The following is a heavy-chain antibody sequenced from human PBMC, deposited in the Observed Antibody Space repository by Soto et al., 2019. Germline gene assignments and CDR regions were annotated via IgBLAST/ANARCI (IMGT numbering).Heavy chain of an antibody. V-gene: IGHV3-33*08. CDR1: GFTFSSYG. J-gene: IGHJ6*02. Sequence: GGSLRLSCAASGFTFSSYGMHWVRQAPGKGLEWVAVIWYDGSYKYYADSVKGRFTISRDNSKNTLYLQMNSLRAEDTAVYYCATPLEYYGSGNYYYGMDVWGQGTTVTVSS. CDR3: ATPLEYYGSGNYYYGMDV. D-gene: IGHD3-10*01. CDR2: IWYDGSYK.